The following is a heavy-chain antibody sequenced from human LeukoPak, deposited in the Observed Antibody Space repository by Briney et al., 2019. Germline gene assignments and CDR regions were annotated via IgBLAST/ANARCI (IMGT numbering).Heavy chain of an antibody. CDR1: GFTFTSYA. Sequence: GGSLSLSCAASGFTFTSYAMSWVRQAPGKGLEWVSSIISSGGSTYYADSVKGRFSISRDNSNNTLYLQMNSLGVEDTAVYYCARGRYSSSWKDYWGQGTLVTVSS. CDR2: IISSGGST. V-gene: IGHV3-23*01. J-gene: IGHJ4*02. D-gene: IGHD6-13*01. CDR3: ARGRYSSSWKDY.